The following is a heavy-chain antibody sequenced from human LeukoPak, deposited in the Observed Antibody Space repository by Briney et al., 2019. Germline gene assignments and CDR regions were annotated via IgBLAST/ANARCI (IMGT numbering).Heavy chain of an antibody. Sequence: SETLSLTCAVYGGSFSGYYWSWLRQPPGRGLEWIGEINHSGSTNYNPSLKSRVTISVDTSKNQFSLKLSSVTAADTAVYYCARERAAGNPSHFDYWGQGALVTVSS. V-gene: IGHV4-34*01. D-gene: IGHD6-13*01. CDR3: ARERAAGNPSHFDY. CDR2: INHSGST. J-gene: IGHJ4*02. CDR1: GGSFSGYY.